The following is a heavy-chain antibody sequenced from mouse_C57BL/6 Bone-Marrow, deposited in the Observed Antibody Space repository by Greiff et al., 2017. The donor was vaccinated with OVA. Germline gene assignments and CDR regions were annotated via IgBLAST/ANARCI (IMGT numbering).Heavy chain of an antibody. J-gene: IGHJ3*01. CDR2: ISDGGSYT. CDR3: GRSDF. V-gene: IGHV5-4*01. Sequence: DVQLVESGGGLVKPGGSLKLSCAASGFTFSSYAMPWVRQTPEKRLEWVATISDGGSYTYYPDNVKGRFTISRDNAKNNLYLQMSHLKSEDTAMYYCGRSDFWGQGTLVTVSA. CDR1: GFTFSSYA.